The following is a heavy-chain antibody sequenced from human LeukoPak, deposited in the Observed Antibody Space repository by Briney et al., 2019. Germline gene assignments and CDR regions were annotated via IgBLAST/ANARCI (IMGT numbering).Heavy chain of an antibody. CDR1: GYTFTSYY. V-gene: IGHV1-46*01. CDR3: ARRLRFGAGIDY. CDR2: INPSGGST. Sequence: GASVKVSCKASGYTFTSYYMHWVRQAPGQGLEWMGIINPSGGSTSYAQKFQGRVTISVDTSKNQFSLKLSSVTAADTAVYYCARRLRFGAGIDYWGQGTLVTVSS. J-gene: IGHJ4*02. D-gene: IGHD3-10*01.